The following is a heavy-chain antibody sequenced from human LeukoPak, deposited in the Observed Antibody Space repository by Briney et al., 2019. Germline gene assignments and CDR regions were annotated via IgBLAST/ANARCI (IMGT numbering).Heavy chain of an antibody. D-gene: IGHD3-10*01. V-gene: IGHV1-18*01. CDR3: ARDSTPYYGSGSYELM. CDR2: ISAYNGNT. Sequence: GASVKVSCKASGYTFTSYGISCVRQAPGQGLEWMGWISAYNGNTNYAQKLQGRVTMTTDTSTSTAYMELRSLRSDDTAVYYCARDSTPYYGSGSYELMWGQGTLVTVSS. CDR1: GYTFTSYG. J-gene: IGHJ4*02.